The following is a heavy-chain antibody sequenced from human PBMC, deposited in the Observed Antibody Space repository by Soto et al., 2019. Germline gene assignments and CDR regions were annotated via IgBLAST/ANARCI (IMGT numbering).Heavy chain of an antibody. CDR3: AREPYYDFWSGYPRPIFDS. J-gene: IGHJ4*02. V-gene: IGHV4-31*03. CDR1: GGSISSGGYY. CDR2: IYYSGST. Sequence: SETLSLTCTVSGGSISSGGYYWSWIRQHPGKGLEWIGYIYYSGSTYYNPSLKSRVTISVDTSKNQFSLKLSSVTAADTAVYYCAREPYYDFWSGYPRPIFDSWVPGTL. D-gene: IGHD3-3*01.